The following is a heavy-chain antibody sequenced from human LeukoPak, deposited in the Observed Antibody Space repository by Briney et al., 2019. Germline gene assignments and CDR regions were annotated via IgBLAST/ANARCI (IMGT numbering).Heavy chain of an antibody. J-gene: IGHJ6*04. CDR2: ILQSGDT. CDR1: GGSFDGYY. Sequence: SETLSLTCAIYGGSFDGYYWSWIRQSPGKGLEWIGEILQSGDTNYNPSLKSRVSISLDTSKNQFSLKLMSVTAADTAVYYCASLMQGSGSYSNYYYGIDVWGKGTTVIVSS. CDR3: ASLMQGSGSYSNYYYGIDV. D-gene: IGHD3-10*01. V-gene: IGHV4-34*12.